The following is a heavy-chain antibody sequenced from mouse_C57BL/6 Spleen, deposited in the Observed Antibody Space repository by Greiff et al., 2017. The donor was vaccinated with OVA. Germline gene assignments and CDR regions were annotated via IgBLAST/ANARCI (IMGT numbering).Heavy chain of an antibody. Sequence: VQLQESGAELVKPGASVKMSCKASGYTFTSYWITWVKQRPGQGLEWIGDIYPGSGSTNYNEKFKSKATLTVDTSSSTAYMQLSSLTSEDSAVYYCARSADRYGSSYTSSWFAYWGQGTLVTVSA. D-gene: IGHD1-1*01. CDR3: ARSADRYGSSYTSSWFAY. J-gene: IGHJ3*01. V-gene: IGHV1-55*01. CDR1: GYTFTSYW. CDR2: IYPGSGST.